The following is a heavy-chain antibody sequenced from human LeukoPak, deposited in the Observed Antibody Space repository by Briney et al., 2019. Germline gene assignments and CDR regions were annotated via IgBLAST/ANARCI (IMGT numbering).Heavy chain of an antibody. CDR2: INPNRGDT. CDR1: GYTFTGYY. J-gene: IGHJ5*02. V-gene: IGHV1-2*02. D-gene: IGHD3-10*01. Sequence: GASVKVSCKASGYTFTGYYMHWVRQAPGQGLEWMGWINPNRGDTNYAQKFQGRVTMTRDTSISTAYMELSRLRSDDTAVYYCARDLHGSGSNWFDPWGQGTLVTVSS. CDR3: ARDLHGSGSNWFDP.